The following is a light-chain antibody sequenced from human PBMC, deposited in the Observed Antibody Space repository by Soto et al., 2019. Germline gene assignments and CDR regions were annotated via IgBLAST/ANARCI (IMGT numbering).Light chain of an antibody. V-gene: IGLV2-11*01. CDR2: DVS. CDR3: CSDAGSYTYV. CDR1: SSDVGGYNY. Sequence: QSVLTQPRSVSGSPGQSVTISCTGTSSDVGGYNYVSWYQQHPGKAPKLMIYDVSKRPSGVPDRFSGSKSGNTASLTISGLQAEDEADYYCCSDAGSYTYVFGIGTKLTVL. J-gene: IGLJ1*01.